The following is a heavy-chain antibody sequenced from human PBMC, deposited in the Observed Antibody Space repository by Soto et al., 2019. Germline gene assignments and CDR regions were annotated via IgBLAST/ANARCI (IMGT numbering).Heavy chain of an antibody. J-gene: IGHJ5*02. V-gene: IGHV3-21*01. Sequence: GGSLRLSCAASGFTFSSYSMNWVRQAPGKGLEWVSSISSSSSYIYYADSVKGRFTISRDNAKNSLYLQMNSLRAEDTAVYYCARASVTLLNWFDPWGQGTLVTVSS. CDR3: ARASVTLLNWFDP. CDR2: ISSSSSYI. CDR1: GFTFSSYS. D-gene: IGHD4-17*01.